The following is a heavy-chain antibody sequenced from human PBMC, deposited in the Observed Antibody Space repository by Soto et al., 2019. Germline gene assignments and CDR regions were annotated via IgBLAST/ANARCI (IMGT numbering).Heavy chain of an antibody. V-gene: IGHV1-18*01. CDR3: ARASTNWYSSSLYYYFYMDV. CDR1: GYTFTSYG. Sequence: ASVKVSCKASGYTFTSYGISWVRQAPGQGLEWMGWISAYNGNTNYAQKLQGRVTMTTDTSTSPAYMELRSLISDDTALYYCARASTNWYSSSLYYYFYMDVWGKGTTVTVSS. CDR2: ISAYNGNT. D-gene: IGHD6-13*01. J-gene: IGHJ6*03.